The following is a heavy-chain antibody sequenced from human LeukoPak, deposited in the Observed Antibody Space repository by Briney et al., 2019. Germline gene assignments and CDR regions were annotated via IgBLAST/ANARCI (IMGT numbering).Heavy chain of an antibody. V-gene: IGHV4-39*07. CDR2: IYYSGST. J-gene: IGHJ4*02. CDR1: GGSISSSSYY. Sequence: SETLSLTCTVSGGSISSSSYYWGWIRQPPGKGLEWIGSIYYSGSTYYNPSLKSRVTISVDTSKNQFSLKLSSVTAADTAVYYCARIAVAGTNLDYWGRGTLVTVSS. CDR3: ARIAVAGTNLDY. D-gene: IGHD6-19*01.